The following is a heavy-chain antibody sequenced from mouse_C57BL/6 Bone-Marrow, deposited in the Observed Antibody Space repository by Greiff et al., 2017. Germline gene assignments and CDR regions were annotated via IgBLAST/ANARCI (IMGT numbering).Heavy chain of an antibody. Sequence: QVNLKVSGPGILQSSQTLSLTCSFSGFSLSTSGMGVSWISQPTGKGLEWLAHIYWDDDKRYNPSLKSRLSISKDTSRNQVFLKITSVDTADTATYYCARYDYGHWYFDVWGTGTTVTVSS. CDR2: IYWDDDK. D-gene: IGHD2-4*01. J-gene: IGHJ1*03. CDR1: GFSLSTSGMG. CDR3: ARYDYGHWYFDV. V-gene: IGHV8-12*01.